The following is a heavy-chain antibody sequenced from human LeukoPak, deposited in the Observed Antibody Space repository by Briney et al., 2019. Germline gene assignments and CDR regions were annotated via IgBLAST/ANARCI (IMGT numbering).Heavy chain of an antibody. CDR2: IIPILGIA. D-gene: IGHD6-6*01. V-gene: IGHV1-69*04. CDR1: GGTFSSYA. CDR3: ARGDSHSSSSTNWYFDL. Sequence: ASVKVSCKASGGTFSSYAISWVRQAPGQGLEWMGRIIPILGIANYAQKFQGRVTITADKSTSTAYMELSSLRSEDTAVYYCARGDSHSSSSTNWYFDLWGRGTLVTVSS. J-gene: IGHJ2*01.